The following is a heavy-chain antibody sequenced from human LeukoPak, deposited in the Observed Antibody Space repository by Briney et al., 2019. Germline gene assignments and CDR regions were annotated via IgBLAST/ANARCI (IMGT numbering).Heavy chain of an antibody. CDR2: IYYSGST. V-gene: IGHV4-39*01. J-gene: IGHJ3*02. D-gene: IGHD3-10*01. CDR3: ARRWFRELDAFDI. CDR1: GGSISSSSYY. Sequence: SETLSLTCTVSGGSISSSSYYWGWIRQPPGKGLEWIGSIYYSGSTYYNPSLKSRVTISVDTSKNQFSLKLSSVTAADTAVYYCARRWFRELDAFDIWGQGTMVTVSS.